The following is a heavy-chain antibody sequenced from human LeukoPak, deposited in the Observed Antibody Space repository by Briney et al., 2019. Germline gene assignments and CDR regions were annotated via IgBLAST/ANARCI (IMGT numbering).Heavy chain of an antibody. J-gene: IGHJ4*02. D-gene: IGHD3-10*01. Sequence: GGSLRLSCAASGFTVSSNYMSWVRQAPGRGLEWVSVIYSSGSTYYADSVKGRFTISRDNSKNTLFLQVNSLRAGDTAVYYCARGTVTMVDYWGQGTLVTVSS. V-gene: IGHV3-66*01. CDR1: GFTVSSNY. CDR2: IYSSGST. CDR3: ARGTVTMVDY.